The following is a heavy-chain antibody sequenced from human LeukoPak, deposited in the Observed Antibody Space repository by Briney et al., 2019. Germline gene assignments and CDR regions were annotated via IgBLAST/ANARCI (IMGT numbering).Heavy chain of an antibody. CDR1: GFTFSSYA. J-gene: IGHJ4*02. V-gene: IGHV3-23*01. CDR3: AKDDPNDYKPWIY. Sequence: GGSLRLSCAASGFTFSSYAMSWVRQAPGKGLEWVSLISGSGDKTYYADSAKGRFTISRDNSKNTLYLQVNSLRADDTAVYYCAKDDPNDYKPWIYWGQGTLVTVSS. D-gene: IGHD4-11*01. CDR2: ISGSGDKT.